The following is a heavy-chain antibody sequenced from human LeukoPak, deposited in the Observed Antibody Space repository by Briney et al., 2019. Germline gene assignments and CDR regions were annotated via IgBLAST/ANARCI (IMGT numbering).Heavy chain of an antibody. J-gene: IGHJ4*02. D-gene: IGHD1-26*01. CDR1: GFSFSSNW. V-gene: IGHV3-7*05. CDR3: ARASGPGTRDY. CDR2: IKEDGTDK. Sequence: GGSLRLSCAASGFSFSSNWMSWVRHAPGKGLEWVASIKEDGTDKNYVDSVKGRFTISRDNAKNSLYLQMNSLRAEDSAVYYCARASGPGTRDYWGQGTLVTVSS.